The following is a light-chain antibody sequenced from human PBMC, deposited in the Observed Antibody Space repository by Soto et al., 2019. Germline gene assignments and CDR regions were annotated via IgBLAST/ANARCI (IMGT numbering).Light chain of an antibody. CDR2: DAS. V-gene: IGKV3-11*01. CDR3: QQRSSWIT. J-gene: IGKJ5*01. Sequence: EIVLTQPPATLSFSPGERATLSCRASQSVSSFLAWYQQRPGQAPRLLIFDASNRATGIPARFSGSGSGTDFTLTISSLEPEDFAVYYCQQRSSWITFGQGTRLEIK. CDR1: QSVSSF.